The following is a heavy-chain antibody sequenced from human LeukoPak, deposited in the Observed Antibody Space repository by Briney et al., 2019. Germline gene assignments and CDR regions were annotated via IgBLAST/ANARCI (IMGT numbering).Heavy chain of an antibody. CDR1: GFTFSSYW. D-gene: IGHD3-22*01. CDR2: IKQDGSEK. CDR3: AGSYDSSGYYSDY. Sequence: GGSLRLSCAASGFTFSSYWMSWVRQAPGKGLEWVANIKQDGSEKYYVDSVKGRFTISRDNAKNSLYLQMNSLRAEDTAVYYCAGSYDSSGYYSDYWGQGTLVTVSS. J-gene: IGHJ4*02. V-gene: IGHV3-7*01.